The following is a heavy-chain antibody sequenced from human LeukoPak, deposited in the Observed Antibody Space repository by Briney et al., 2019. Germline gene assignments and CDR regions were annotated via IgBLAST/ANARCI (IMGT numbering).Heavy chain of an antibody. Sequence: GGSLRLSCAASGFTFSSYAMHWVRQAPGKGLEWVAVISYDGSNKYYADSVKGRFTISRDNSKNTLYLQMNSLRAEDTAVYYCARAASLIAAAGRSLDYWGQGTLVTVSS. V-gene: IGHV3-30-3*01. CDR1: GFTFSSYA. D-gene: IGHD6-13*01. CDR2: ISYDGSNK. J-gene: IGHJ4*02. CDR3: ARAASLIAAAGRSLDY.